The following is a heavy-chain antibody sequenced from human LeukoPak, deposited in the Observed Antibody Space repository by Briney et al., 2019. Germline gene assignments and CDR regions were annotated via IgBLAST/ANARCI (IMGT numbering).Heavy chain of an antibody. Sequence: PGASVKVSCKASGYTFTGYYMHWVRQAPGQGLEWMGWINPNSGGTNYAQKFQGWVTMTRDTSISTAYMELNRLRSDDTAVYYCAREAALWFGELPSRGLNYYHGMDVWGKGTTVTVSS. CDR1: GYTFTGYY. D-gene: IGHD3-10*01. CDR3: AREAALWFGELPSRGLNYYHGMDV. V-gene: IGHV1-2*04. J-gene: IGHJ6*04. CDR2: INPNSGGT.